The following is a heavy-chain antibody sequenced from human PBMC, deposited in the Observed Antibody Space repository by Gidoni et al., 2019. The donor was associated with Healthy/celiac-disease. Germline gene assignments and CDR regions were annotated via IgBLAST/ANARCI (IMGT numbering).Heavy chain of an antibody. CDR1: AGSISSGGYY. CDR2: IYYSGST. Sequence: QVQLQESGPGLVKPSQTLSLTCTVSAGSISSGGYYWSWIRQHPGKGLEWIGYIYYSGSTYYNPSLKSRATISVDTSKNQFSLKLSSVTAADTAVYYCARDYGSGSYLPFNWFDPWGQGTLVTVSS. V-gene: IGHV4-31*03. CDR3: ARDYGSGSYLPFNWFDP. D-gene: IGHD3-10*01. J-gene: IGHJ5*02.